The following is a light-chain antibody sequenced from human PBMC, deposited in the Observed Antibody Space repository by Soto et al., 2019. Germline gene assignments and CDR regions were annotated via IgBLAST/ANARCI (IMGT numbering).Light chain of an antibody. V-gene: IGKV1-5*01. CDR1: QSISSW. Sequence: DIQMPPSPSTLSASVGDRVTITCRASQSISSWLAWYQQKPGKAPKLLIYGASSLESGVPSRFSGSGSVTEFTLTIDSLQPDDFATYYCQQYSSSSPTFGQGTKLEIK. CDR2: GAS. J-gene: IGKJ2*01. CDR3: QQYSSSSPT.